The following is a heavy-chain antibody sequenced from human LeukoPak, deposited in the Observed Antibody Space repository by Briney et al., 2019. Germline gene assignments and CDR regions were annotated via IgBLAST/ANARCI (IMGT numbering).Heavy chain of an antibody. J-gene: IGHJ4*02. CDR2: IDYDGNT. V-gene: IGHV4-39*01. CDR1: DDSITSTTYY. D-gene: IGHD3-22*01. CDR3: ARRDYDSSFDY. Sequence: KASETLSLTCTVSDDSITSTTYYWGWIRQPPGKGLEWIGSIDYDGNTHYNPSLNSRVTISLETSKSQFSLRLNSVTAADTAVYYCARRDYDSSFDYWGQGTLVTVSS.